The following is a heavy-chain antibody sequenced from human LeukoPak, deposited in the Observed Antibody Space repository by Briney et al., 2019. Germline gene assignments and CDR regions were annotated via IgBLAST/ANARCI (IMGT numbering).Heavy chain of an antibody. CDR1: GFTFNNYA. CDR3: AKPDNSXSFDX. Sequence: PGGSLRLSCAASGFTFNNYAMSWVRQAPGKGLEWVSAISGGGYSTYYADSVKGRFTISRDNSKNTMYLQMNSLRAEDTAVYYCAKPDNSXSFDXXGQGXLVTVSS. V-gene: IGHV3-23*01. D-gene: IGHD1-1*01. J-gene: IGHJ4*02. CDR2: ISGGGYST.